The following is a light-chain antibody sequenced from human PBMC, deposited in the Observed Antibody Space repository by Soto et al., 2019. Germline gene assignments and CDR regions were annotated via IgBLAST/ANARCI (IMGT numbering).Light chain of an antibody. J-gene: IGLJ2*01. CDR1: SSDVGGYNY. CDR3: TSYTSSSSYFG. CDR2: EVS. V-gene: IGLV2-14*01. Sequence: QSALTPPASVSGSPGQSITISCTGTSSDVGGYNYVSWYQQHPGKAPKLMIYEVSNRPSGVSNRFSASKSGNTASLTISGLQAEDESDYYCTSYTSSSSYFGFGGGTKLTVL.